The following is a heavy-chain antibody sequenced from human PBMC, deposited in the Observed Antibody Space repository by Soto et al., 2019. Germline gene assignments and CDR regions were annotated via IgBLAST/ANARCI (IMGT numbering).Heavy chain of an antibody. Sequence: ASVKVSCKASGGTFSSYAISWVRQAPGQGLEWMGGIIPIFGTANYAQKFQGRVTITADKSTSTAYMELSSLRSEDTAVYYCARENKMVRGVIIRNLSGYYYYGMDVWGQGTTVTVSS. J-gene: IGHJ6*02. D-gene: IGHD3-10*01. CDR3: ARENKMVRGVIIRNLSGYYYYGMDV. V-gene: IGHV1-69*06. CDR2: IIPIFGTA. CDR1: GGTFSSYA.